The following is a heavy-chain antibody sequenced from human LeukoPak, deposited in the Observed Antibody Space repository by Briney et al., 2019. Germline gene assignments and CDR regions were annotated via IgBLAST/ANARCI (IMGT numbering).Heavy chain of an antibody. J-gene: IGHJ4*02. V-gene: IGHV3-30*03. CDR2: ISYDGNTK. D-gene: IGHD5-12*01. Sequence: GGSLRLSCAASGFTFCSYGMHRVRQAPGKGLEWVALISYDGNTKKYADAVEGRFTISRDNSKDTVYLEMNSLTDQDTAVYYCARDGPWLDYWGQGTLVTVSS. CDR3: ARDGPWLDY. CDR1: GFTFCSYG.